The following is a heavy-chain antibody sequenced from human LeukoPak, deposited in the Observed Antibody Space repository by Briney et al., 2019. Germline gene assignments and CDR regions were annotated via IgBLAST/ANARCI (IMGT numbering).Heavy chain of an antibody. CDR2: ISSSSSYI. CDR1: GFTFSSYS. J-gene: IGHJ3*02. V-gene: IGHV3-21*01. CDR3: ARSPTYYYDSSGHDAFDI. D-gene: IGHD3-22*01. Sequence: GGSLRLSCAASGFTFSSYSMNWVRQAPGKGLEWVSSISSSSSYIDYADSVKGRYTISRDNAKNSLYLQMNSLRAEDTAVYYCARSPTYYYDSSGHDAFDIWGQGTMVTVSS.